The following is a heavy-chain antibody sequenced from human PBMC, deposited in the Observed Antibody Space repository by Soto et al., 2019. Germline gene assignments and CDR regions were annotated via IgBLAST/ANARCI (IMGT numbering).Heavy chain of an antibody. CDR2: IYYSGST. CDR1: GGSISSGGYY. J-gene: IGHJ5*02. V-gene: IGHV4-31*01. CDR3: ARDVYYYDSSGYYSNWFDP. Sequence: SETLSLTCTVSGGSISSGGYYWSWIRQHPGKGLEWIGYIYYSGSTYYNPSLKSQVTISVDTSKNQFSLKLSSVTAADTAVYYCARDVYYYDSSGYYSNWFDPWGQGTLVTVSS. D-gene: IGHD3-22*01.